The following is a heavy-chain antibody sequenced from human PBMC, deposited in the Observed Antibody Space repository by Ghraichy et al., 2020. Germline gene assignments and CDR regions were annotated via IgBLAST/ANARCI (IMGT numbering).Heavy chain of an antibody. CDR3: AIPNPAYCGADCYSSYYFGLDD. V-gene: IGHV4-61*08. CDR1: GGPVSSDGYY. Sequence: SETLSLTCTVSGGPVSSDGYYWNWIRQPPGKGLEWIGYIYYSGGTHYNPSLKSRVAISVDSSKNPISLRLSSVTAADTAVYYCAIPNPAYCGADCYSSYYFGLDDWGQGTTVTVSS. D-gene: IGHD2-21*02. J-gene: IGHJ6*02. CDR2: IYYSGGT.